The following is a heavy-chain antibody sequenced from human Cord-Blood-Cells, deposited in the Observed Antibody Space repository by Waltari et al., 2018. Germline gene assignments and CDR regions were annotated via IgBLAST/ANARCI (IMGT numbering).Heavy chain of an antibody. J-gene: IGHJ4*02. Sequence: QVQLQESGPGLVKPSETLSLTFAVSGYSISSGYYWGWIRQPPGKGLEWIGSIYHSGSTYYNPSLKSRVTISVDTSKNQFSLKLSSVTAADTAVYYCARDSSSSDYWGQGTLVTVSS. V-gene: IGHV4-38-2*02. CDR2: IYHSGST. CDR1: GYSISSGYY. CDR3: ARDSSSSDY. D-gene: IGHD6-6*01.